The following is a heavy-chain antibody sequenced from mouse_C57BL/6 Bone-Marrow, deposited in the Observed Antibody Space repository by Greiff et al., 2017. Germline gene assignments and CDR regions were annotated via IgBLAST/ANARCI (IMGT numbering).Heavy chain of an antibody. D-gene: IGHD2-9*01. CDR1: GYTFTSYW. V-gene: IGHV1-59*01. Sequence: VQLQQPGAELVRPGTSVTLSCKASGYTFTSYWMHWVKQRPGQGLEWIGVIDPSDSYTNYNQKFKGKATLTVDTSSCTAYMQLSSLTSEESVVYCCARSRAYYGYDGTWFADWGQGTLVSGSA. CDR2: IDPSDSYT. J-gene: IGHJ3*01. CDR3: ARSRAYYGYDGTWFAD.